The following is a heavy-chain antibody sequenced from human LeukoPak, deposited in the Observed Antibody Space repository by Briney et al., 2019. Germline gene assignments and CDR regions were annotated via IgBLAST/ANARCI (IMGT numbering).Heavy chain of an antibody. J-gene: IGHJ6*02. Sequence: PGGSLRLSCAASGFTFSDYYMSWIRQAPGKGLEWVSYISSSGSTIYYADSVKGRFTISRDNAKNSLYLQMNSLRAEDTAVYYCARDAPGESQWELPGVHEYYYYGMDVWGQGTTVTVSS. CDR3: ARDAPGESQWELPGVHEYYYYGMDV. D-gene: IGHD1-26*01. CDR2: ISSSGSTI. V-gene: IGHV3-11*01. CDR1: GFTFSDYY.